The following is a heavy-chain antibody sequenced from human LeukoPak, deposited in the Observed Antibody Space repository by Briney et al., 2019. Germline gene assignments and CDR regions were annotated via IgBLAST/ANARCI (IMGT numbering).Heavy chain of an antibody. CDR3: ARATTAKRGSEGY. D-gene: IGHD4-11*01. V-gene: IGHV3-21*01. CDR2: ISSGSYI. J-gene: IGHJ4*02. Sequence: GGSLRLSCAASGFIFSNYNMNWVRQAPGKGLEWVSFISSGSYIYFADSVNGRFTISRDNAKNSLFLQMNSLRAEDNGLYYCARATTAKRGSEGYWGRGTLVTVSS. CDR1: GFIFSNYN.